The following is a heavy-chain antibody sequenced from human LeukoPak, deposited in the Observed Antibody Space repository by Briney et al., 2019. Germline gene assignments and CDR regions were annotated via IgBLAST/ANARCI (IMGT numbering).Heavy chain of an antibody. CDR1: GGSFSSYA. J-gene: IGHJ6*02. CDR3: ARRGVTTRDSYYYAMHV. CDR2: IIPIFGTA. V-gene: IGHV1-69*05. D-gene: IGHD2-21*02. Sequence: ASVKVSCKASGGSFSSYAISWVRQAPGQWLEWMGGIIPIFGTANYAQNFQGRVTFARDTSANTAFMELSSLRSEDTAVYYCARRGVTTRDSYYYAMHVWGQGTTVTVSS.